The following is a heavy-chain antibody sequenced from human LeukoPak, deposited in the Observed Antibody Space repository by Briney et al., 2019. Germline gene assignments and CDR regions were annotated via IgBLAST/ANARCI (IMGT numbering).Heavy chain of an antibody. V-gene: IGHV4-4*02. J-gene: IGHJ5*02. CDR1: GGSISSSNW. D-gene: IGHD4-17*01. CDR3: ARSPYGDYVGYWFDP. CDR2: IYHSGST. Sequence: KPSETLSLTCAVSGGSISSSNWWSWVRQPPGKGLEWIGEIYHSGSTNYNPSPKSRVTISVDKSKNQFSLKLSSVTAADTAVYYCARSPYGDYVGYWFDPWGQGTLVTVSS.